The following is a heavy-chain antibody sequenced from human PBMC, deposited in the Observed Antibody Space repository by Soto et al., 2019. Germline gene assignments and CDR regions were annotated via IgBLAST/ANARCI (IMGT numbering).Heavy chain of an antibody. CDR3: ARDTSHYFDH. V-gene: IGHV3-74*01. CDR1: GFTFSRSW. D-gene: IGHD2-2*01. Sequence: PGGSLRLSCAASGFTFSRSWMHWVRQTPGKGLEWVSHIRPDGSTTRDADSVQGRFTNSRDNARSTLYLQMNSLRAEDTAVYYCARDTSHYFDHWGQGILVTVSS. J-gene: IGHJ4*02. CDR2: IRPDGSTT.